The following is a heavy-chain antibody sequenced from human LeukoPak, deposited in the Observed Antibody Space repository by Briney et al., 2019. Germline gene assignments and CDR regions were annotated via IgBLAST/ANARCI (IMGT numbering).Heavy chain of an antibody. CDR2: IYRSGST. Sequence: PGGSLRLSCAASGFTVSSNYMSWVRQAPGKGLEWVSVIYRSGSTYYADSVKGRFTISRDNSNNTLYLQMNSLRAEDTAAYYCAMILGFCSSSNCQEYLQHWGQGTPVTVSS. CDR1: GFTVSSNY. V-gene: IGHV3-53*01. J-gene: IGHJ1*01. D-gene: IGHD2-2*01. CDR3: AMILGFCSSSNCQEYLQH.